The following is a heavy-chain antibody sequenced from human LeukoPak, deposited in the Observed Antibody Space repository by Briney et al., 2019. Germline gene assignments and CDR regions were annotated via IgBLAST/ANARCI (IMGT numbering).Heavy chain of an antibody. V-gene: IGHV1-2*02. J-gene: IGHJ5*02. CDR1: GYTFTGYY. CDR3: ARDRGSYSSSWPNWFDP. D-gene: IGHD6-13*01. CDR2: INPNSGGT. Sequence: ASVKVSCKASGYTFTGYYMHWVRQAPGQGLEWMGWINPNSGGTNYAQKFQGRVTMTRDTSISTAYMELSRLRSDDTAVYHCARDRGSYSSSWPNWFDPWGQGTLVTVSS.